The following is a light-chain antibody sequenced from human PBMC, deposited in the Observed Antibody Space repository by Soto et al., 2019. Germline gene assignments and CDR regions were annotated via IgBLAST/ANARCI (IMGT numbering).Light chain of an antibody. CDR1: SSDVGSYNL. J-gene: IGLJ2*01. V-gene: IGLV2-23*03. Sequence: QSALTQPASVSGSPGQSITISCTGTSSDVGSYNLVSWYQQHPGKAPKLIIYEGSKRPSGVSNRFSGSKSGNTASLTISGLQAEDEADYYCCSYAGSRSFVVFGGGTQLTVL. CDR3: CSYAGSRSFVV. CDR2: EGS.